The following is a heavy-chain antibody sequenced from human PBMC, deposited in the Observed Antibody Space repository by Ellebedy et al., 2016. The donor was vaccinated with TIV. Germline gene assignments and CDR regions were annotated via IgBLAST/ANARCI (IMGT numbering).Heavy chain of an antibody. CDR3: ARGSSDGMTNFDY. V-gene: IGHV4-59*01. Sequence: SETLSLTCTVSGGSISSYYWSWIRQPPGKGLEWIGYIYYSGSTTYNPSLRSRVTLSVDTSKNQFSLKVSSVTAADTAVYLCARGSSDGMTNFDYWGQGILVTVSS. CDR2: IYYSGST. J-gene: IGHJ4*02. D-gene: IGHD5-24*01. CDR1: GGSISSYY.